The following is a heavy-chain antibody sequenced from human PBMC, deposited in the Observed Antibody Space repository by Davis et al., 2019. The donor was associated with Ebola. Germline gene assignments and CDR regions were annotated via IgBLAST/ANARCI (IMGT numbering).Heavy chain of an antibody. CDR2: ISSSSSYI. CDR1: GFTFSSYS. J-gene: IGHJ4*02. D-gene: IGHD3-9*01. V-gene: IGHV3-21*01. Sequence: SCAASGFTFSSYSMNWVRQAPGKGLEWVSSISSSSSYIYYADSVKGRFTISRDNAKNSLYLQMNSLRAEDTAVYYCARGGYFDWTLDYWGQGTLVTVSS. CDR3: ARGGYFDWTLDY.